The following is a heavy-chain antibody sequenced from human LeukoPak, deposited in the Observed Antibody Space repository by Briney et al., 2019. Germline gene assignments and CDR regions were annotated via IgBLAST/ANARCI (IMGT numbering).Heavy chain of an antibody. CDR2: ISRNSGSM. Sequence: PGGSLRLSCAGTGFAFDDCAMHWVRQAPGQGLEWVSGISRNSGSMGYADSVKGRFTISRDNGKKSLYLQMNSLRSEDTALYYCAKGWELLSAFDSWGQGTLVTVSS. V-gene: IGHV3-9*01. D-gene: IGHD1-26*01. CDR1: GFAFDDCA. J-gene: IGHJ4*02. CDR3: AKGWELLSAFDS.